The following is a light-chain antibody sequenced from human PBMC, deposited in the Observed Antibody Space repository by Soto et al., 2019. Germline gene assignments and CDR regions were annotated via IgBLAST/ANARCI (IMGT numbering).Light chain of an antibody. Sequence: EIVLTQSPGTLSLSPGERATLSCRASQSVSSNYLAWYQQKPGQAPRLLIYGASSRATGIPDRFSGSGSGTDFTLTSSRLEPEDFAVYHCHQYGSSPLTFGGGTKVEIK. CDR1: QSVSSNY. CDR2: GAS. V-gene: IGKV3-20*01. J-gene: IGKJ4*01. CDR3: HQYGSSPLT.